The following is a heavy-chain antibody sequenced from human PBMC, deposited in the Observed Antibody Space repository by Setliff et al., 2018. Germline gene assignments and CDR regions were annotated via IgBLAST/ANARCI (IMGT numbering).Heavy chain of an antibody. Sequence: SETLSLTCAVSGYSISSGYYWGWIRQPPGKGLEWIGSIYHSGSTYYNPSLKSRVTISVDTSKNQFSLKLSSVTAADTAVYYCARGRSNFWGYYFDYWGRGTLVTVSS. CDR3: ARGRSNFWGYYFDY. V-gene: IGHV4-38-2*01. D-gene: IGHD3-3*01. J-gene: IGHJ4*02. CDR2: IYHSGST. CDR1: GYSISSGYY.